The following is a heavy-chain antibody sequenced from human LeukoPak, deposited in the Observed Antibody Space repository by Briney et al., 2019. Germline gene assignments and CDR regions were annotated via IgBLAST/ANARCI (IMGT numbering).Heavy chain of an antibody. J-gene: IGHJ4*02. CDR1: GGSISSSSYY. V-gene: IGHV4-39*01. Sequence: SETLSLTCTVSGGSISSSSYYWGWIRQPPGKGLEWIGSIYYSGSTYYNPSLKSRVTISVDTSKNQFSLKLSSVTAADTAVYYCSRPLLRECGYCYGFWGQGTLVTVSS. CDR2: IYYSGST. D-gene: IGHD2-21*02. CDR3: SRPLLRECGYCYGF.